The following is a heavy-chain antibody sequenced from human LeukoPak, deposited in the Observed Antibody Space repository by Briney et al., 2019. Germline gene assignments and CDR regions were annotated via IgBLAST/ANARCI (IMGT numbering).Heavy chain of an antibody. D-gene: IGHD6-19*01. V-gene: IGHV4-61*01. CDR1: GGSVSSGSYY. CDR2: IYYSGST. CDR3: ARECRGWPCVAFDI. Sequence: SETLSLTCTVSGGSVSSGSYYWSWIRQPPGKGLEWIGYIYYSGSTNYNPSLKSRVTISVDTSKNQFSLKLGSVTAADTAVYYCARECRGWPCVAFDIWGQGTMVTVSS. J-gene: IGHJ3*02.